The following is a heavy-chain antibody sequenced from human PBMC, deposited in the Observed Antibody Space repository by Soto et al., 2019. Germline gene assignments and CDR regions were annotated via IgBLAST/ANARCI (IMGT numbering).Heavy chain of an antibody. Sequence: QVQLVQSGAEVKKPGSSVKVSCKASGGTFSSYAISWVRQAPGQGLEWMGGIIPIFGTANYAQKFQGRVTITADESTSTAYMELSSLRSEDTGVYYCASHGLGYSTRYYFDYWGQGTLVTVSS. V-gene: IGHV1-69*01. J-gene: IGHJ4*02. CDR3: ASHGLGYSTRYYFDY. CDR1: GGTFSSYA. D-gene: IGHD4-4*01. CDR2: IIPIFGTA.